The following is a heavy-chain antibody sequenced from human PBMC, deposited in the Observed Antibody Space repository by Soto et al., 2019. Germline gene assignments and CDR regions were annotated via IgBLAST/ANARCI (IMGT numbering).Heavy chain of an antibody. V-gene: IGHV4-34*01. CDR2: INHSGST. Sequence: SETLSLTCAVYGGSFSGYYWSWIRQPPGKELEWIGEINHSGSTNYNPSLKSRVTISVDTSKNQFSLKLSSVTAADTAVYYCARGSRITKVRGVNRFDPWGQGTLVTVSS. J-gene: IGHJ5*02. CDR1: GGSFSGYY. D-gene: IGHD3-10*01. CDR3: ARGSRITKVRGVNRFDP.